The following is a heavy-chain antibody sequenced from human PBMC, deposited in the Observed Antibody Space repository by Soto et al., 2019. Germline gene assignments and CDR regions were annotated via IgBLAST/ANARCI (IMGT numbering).Heavy chain of an antibody. J-gene: IGHJ3*02. Sequence: PGGSLRLSCAVSGFTFSSYSMNWVRQAPGKGLEWVSSISSSSSYIYYADSVKGRFTISRDNAKNSLYLQMNSLRAEDTAVYYCARPRNRDYYDSSGSDDAFDIWGQGTMVTVSS. D-gene: IGHD3-22*01. V-gene: IGHV3-21*01. CDR1: GFTFSSYS. CDR2: ISSSSSYI. CDR3: ARPRNRDYYDSSGSDDAFDI.